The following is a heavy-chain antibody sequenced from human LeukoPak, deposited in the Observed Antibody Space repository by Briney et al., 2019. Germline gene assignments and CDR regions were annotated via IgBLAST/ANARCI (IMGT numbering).Heavy chain of an antibody. D-gene: IGHD3-3*01. J-gene: IGHJ6*02. CDR1: GFIFSSYA. Sequence: GGSLRLSCAASGFIFSSYAMQWLRQRPGKGLEGVEVISYDGSNKYYADSVKGRFTISRDNSKNTLYLQMNSLRAEDTAVYYCARGYDFWTPYGMDVWGQGTTVTVSS. V-gene: IGHV3-30-3*01. CDR2: ISYDGSNK. CDR3: ARGYDFWTPYGMDV.